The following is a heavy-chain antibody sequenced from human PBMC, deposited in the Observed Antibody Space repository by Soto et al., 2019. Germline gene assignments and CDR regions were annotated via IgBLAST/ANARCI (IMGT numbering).Heavy chain of an antibody. D-gene: IGHD1-26*01. V-gene: IGHV3-73*01. CDR3: AIEGAGFGH. Sequence: EVQLVESGGGLVQPWGSVRLSCAASGFTFSVSSMHWVRQAPGKGLEWLGRIRSKANNNATTYSESVRGRFIISRDDSQDTMFLQMSSRRTEDTAMYYGAIEGAGFGHWGQGTLVTVSS. CDR2: IRSKANNNAT. J-gene: IGHJ4*02. CDR1: GFTFSVSS.